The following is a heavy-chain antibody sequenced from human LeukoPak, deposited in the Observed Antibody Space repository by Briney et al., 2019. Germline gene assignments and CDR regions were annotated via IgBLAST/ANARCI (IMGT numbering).Heavy chain of an antibody. V-gene: IGHV1-18*01. Sequence: ASVKVSCKASRYTFTSYGISWVRQAPGQGLEWMGWISAYNGNTNYAQKLQGRVTMTTDTSTSTAYMELRSLRYDDTAVYYCARDGSGYSYGPYWYFDLWGRGTLVTVSS. CDR1: RYTFTSYG. D-gene: IGHD5-18*01. CDR2: ISAYNGNT. J-gene: IGHJ2*01. CDR3: ARDGSGYSYGPYWYFDL.